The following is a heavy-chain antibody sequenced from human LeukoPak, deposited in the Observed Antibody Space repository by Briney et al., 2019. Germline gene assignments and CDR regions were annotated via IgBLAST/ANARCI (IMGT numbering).Heavy chain of an antibody. CDR1: GFSFRTYS. V-gene: IGHV3-33*01. J-gene: IGHJ6*02. CDR3: ARDISYGMDV. Sequence: GGSLRLSCAASGFSFRTYSMHWVRQAPGKGLEWVAVIWYDGSDNYYADSVKGRFTISRDNSKNTLYLQMNSLRAEDKAMYYRARDISYGMDVWGQGTTVTVSS. D-gene: IGHD3-9*01. CDR2: IWYDGSDN.